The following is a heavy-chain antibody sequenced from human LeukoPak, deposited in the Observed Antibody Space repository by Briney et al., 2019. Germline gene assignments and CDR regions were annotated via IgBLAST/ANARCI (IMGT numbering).Heavy chain of an antibody. CDR3: ARGRSGFGELLTPGYFDY. CDR1: GYTFTSYY. CDR2: INPSGGST. V-gene: IGHV1-46*01. D-gene: IGHD3-10*01. J-gene: IGHJ4*02. Sequence: ASVKVSCKASGYTFTSYYMHWVRQAPGQGLEWMGIINPSGGSTSYAQKFQGRVTMTRDTSTSTVYMELSSLRSEDTAVYYCARGRSGFGELLTPGYFDYWGQGTLVTVSS.